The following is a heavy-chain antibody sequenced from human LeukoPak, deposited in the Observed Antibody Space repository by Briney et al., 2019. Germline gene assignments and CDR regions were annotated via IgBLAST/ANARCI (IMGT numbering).Heavy chain of an antibody. J-gene: IGHJ4*02. CDR1: GFTFSSYS. CDR2: IYSSSSYI. V-gene: IGHV3-21*01. Sequence: GGSLRLSCAASGFTFSSYSMNWVRQAPGKGLEWVSSIYSSSSYIYYADSVKGRFTISRDNAKNSPYMQMNSLRAEDTAVYYCASGIAVGTAADYWGQGTLVTVSS. CDR3: ASGIAVGTAADY. D-gene: IGHD6-19*01.